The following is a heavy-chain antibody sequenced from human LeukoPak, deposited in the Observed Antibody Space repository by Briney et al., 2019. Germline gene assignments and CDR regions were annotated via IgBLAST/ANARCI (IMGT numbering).Heavy chain of an antibody. D-gene: IGHD3-22*01. CDR2: IFYSGST. CDR1: SGSISTYY. CDR3: ARQGTSGSYLTGLDV. V-gene: IGHV4-59*08. J-gene: IGHJ6*02. Sequence: SETLSLTCTVSSGSISTYYWSWIRQPPGKGLEWMGYIFYSGSTTYNPSLSSRLTISVDTSKNQFSPELSSVTAADTAVYYCARQGTSGSYLTGLDVWGQGTTVTVSS.